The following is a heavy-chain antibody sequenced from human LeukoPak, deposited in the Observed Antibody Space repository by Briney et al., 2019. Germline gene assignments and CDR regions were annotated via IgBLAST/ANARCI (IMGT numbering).Heavy chain of an antibody. V-gene: IGHV3-23*01. CDR3: AKDRPAGYCSSTSCYSSADY. CDR2: ISGSGGST. CDR1: GFTFSSSA. J-gene: IGHJ4*02. Sequence: GGSLRLSCAASGFTFSSSAMSWVRQAPGKGLEWVSAISGSGGSTYYADSVKGRFTISRDNSKNTLYLQMNSLRAEDTAVYYCAKDRPAGYCSSTSCYSSADYWGQGTLVTVSS. D-gene: IGHD2-2*03.